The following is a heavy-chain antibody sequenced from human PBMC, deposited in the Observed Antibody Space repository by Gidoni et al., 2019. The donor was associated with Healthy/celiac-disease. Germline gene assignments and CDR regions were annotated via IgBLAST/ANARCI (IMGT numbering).Heavy chain of an antibody. CDR2: IYRGGST. Sequence: EVQLVETGGGLIQPGGSLRLSCAASGFTVRSNYMSWVRQAPGNGLEWVSVIYRGGSTYYADSVKGRFTISRDNSKNPLYLQMNSLRAEDTAVYYCARDRVVRGVAYGMDVWGQGTTVTVSS. V-gene: IGHV3-53*02. D-gene: IGHD3-10*01. J-gene: IGHJ6*02. CDR3: ARDRVVRGVAYGMDV. CDR1: GFTVRSNY.